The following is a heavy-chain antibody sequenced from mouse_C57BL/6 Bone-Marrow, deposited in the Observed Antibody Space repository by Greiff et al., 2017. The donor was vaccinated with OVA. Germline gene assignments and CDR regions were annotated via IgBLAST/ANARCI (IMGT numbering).Heavy chain of an antibody. Sequence: QVQLQQSGPELVKPGASVKISCKASGYAFSSSWMNWVKQRPGKGLEWIGRIYPGDGDTNYNGKFKGKATLTADKSSSTAYMQLSSLTSEDSAVYFCARPTTVVPNWYFDVWGTGTTVTVSS. V-gene: IGHV1-82*01. CDR1: GYAFSSSW. CDR3: ARPTTVVPNWYFDV. D-gene: IGHD1-1*01. CDR2: IYPGDGDT. J-gene: IGHJ1*03.